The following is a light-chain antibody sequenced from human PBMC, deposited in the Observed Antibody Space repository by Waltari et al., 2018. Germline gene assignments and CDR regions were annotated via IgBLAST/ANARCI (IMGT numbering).Light chain of an antibody. CDR3: QQYYSPPLT. CDR1: QTVFYSSNNKNY. V-gene: IGKV4-1*01. J-gene: IGKJ1*01. Sequence: DIVMTQSPDSLAVSLGERATINCQSSQTVFYSSNNKNYLGWYQQKPGPPPKLLIFWASTREPGVPDRFRGSGSVTNFTLTITSLQAEDVALYYCQQYYSPPLTFGQGTKVEIK. CDR2: WAS.